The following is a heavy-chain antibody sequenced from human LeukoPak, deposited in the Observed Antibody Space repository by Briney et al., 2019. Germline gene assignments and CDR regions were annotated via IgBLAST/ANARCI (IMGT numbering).Heavy chain of an antibody. Sequence: SSEALSLTCAVYGGSFSGYYWSWIRQPPGKGLEWIGEINHSGSTNYNPSLKGRVTISVDKSKNQFSLKLSSVTAADTAVYYCARDRGTYCGSGDEDYWGQGTLVTVSS. CDR1: GGSFSGYY. D-gene: IGHD3-10*01. V-gene: IGHV4-34*01. CDR2: INHSGST. J-gene: IGHJ4*02. CDR3: ARDRGTYCGSGDEDY.